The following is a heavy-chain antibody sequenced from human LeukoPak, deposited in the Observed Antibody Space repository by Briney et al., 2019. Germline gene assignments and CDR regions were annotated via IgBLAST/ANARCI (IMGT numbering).Heavy chain of an antibody. D-gene: IGHD5-18*01. J-gene: IGHJ4*02. CDR3: ARLVQLWLGPDY. Sequence: KSSETLSLTCAVYGGSFSGYYWSWIRQPPGKGLEWIGDIYYSGSTNYNPSLKSQVSISVDTSKNQISLKLSSVTAADTAVYYCARLVQLWLGPDYWGQGTLVIVSS. CDR1: GGSFSGYY. V-gene: IGHV4-59*08. CDR2: IYYSGST.